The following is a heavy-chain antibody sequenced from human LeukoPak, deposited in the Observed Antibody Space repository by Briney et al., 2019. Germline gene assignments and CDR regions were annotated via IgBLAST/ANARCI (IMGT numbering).Heavy chain of an antibody. V-gene: IGHV3-15*01. Sequence: GGSLRLSCAASGFTFSNAWMSWVRQAPGKGLEWVGRIKSKTDGGTTDYAAPVKGRFTISRDDSKNTLYLQMNSLKPEDTAVYYCTSHSSSWFTAYWGQGTLVTVSS. CDR3: TSHSSSWFTAY. CDR2: IKSKTDGGTT. J-gene: IGHJ4*02. CDR1: GFTFSNAW. D-gene: IGHD6-13*01.